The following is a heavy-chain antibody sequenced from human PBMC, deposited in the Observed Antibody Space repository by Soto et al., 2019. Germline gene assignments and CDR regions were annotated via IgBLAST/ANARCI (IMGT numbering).Heavy chain of an antibody. V-gene: IGHV4-34*01. CDR3: ARVGDYLLDY. Sequence: QVQLQQWGAGLLKPSETLSLTCAVYSGSFSGYYWSWIRQPPGKGLEWIGEINHSGSTNYNPSIKSRVSRSVYTSKNQFSMKLIIVTAADTAVYYCARVGDYLLDYWGQGTLVTVSS. CDR1: SGSFSGYY. D-gene: IGHD4-17*01. J-gene: IGHJ4*02. CDR2: INHSGST.